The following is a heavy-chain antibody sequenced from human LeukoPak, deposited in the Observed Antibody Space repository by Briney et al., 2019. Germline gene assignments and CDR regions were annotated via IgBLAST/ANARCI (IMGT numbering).Heavy chain of an antibody. D-gene: IGHD3-3*01. Sequence: PSETLSLTCAVYGGSFSGYYLSWIRQPPGKGLEWIGEINHSGSTNYNPSLKSRVTISVDASKTQFPLKLSSVTAADTAVYYCARGRGMGITIFGVVPYFDYWGQGTLVTVSS. J-gene: IGHJ4*02. CDR2: INHSGST. CDR3: ARGRGMGITIFGVVPYFDY. CDR1: GGSFSGYY. V-gene: IGHV4-34*01.